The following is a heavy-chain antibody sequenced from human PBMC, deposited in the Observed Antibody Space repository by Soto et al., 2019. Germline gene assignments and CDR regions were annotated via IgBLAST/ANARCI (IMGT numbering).Heavy chain of an antibody. CDR2: INPKTGST. D-gene: IGHD6-6*01. J-gene: IGHJ4*02. CDR3: ARTPESAHHDY. CDR1: GYTFTDYY. V-gene: IGHV1-2*02. Sequence: QVQLVQSGAEVEMPGASVKVSCKASGYTFTDYYVHWVRQAPGQGLEWVAWINPKTGSTHYAQKFQGRVTMTRDTSINTAYMEVTSLTSDDTAVYYCARTPESAHHDYWGQGTLVTVSS.